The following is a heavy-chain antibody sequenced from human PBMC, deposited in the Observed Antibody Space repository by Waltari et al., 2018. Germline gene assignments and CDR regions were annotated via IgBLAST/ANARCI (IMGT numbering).Heavy chain of an antibody. CDR1: GFTFSSYD. CDR3: ARVAARPDWYFDL. D-gene: IGHD6-6*01. J-gene: IGHJ2*01. V-gene: IGHV3-13*01. Sequence: EVQLVESGGGLVQPGGSLRLSCAASGFTFSSYDMHWVRQATGKGLEWVSAMGTAGDTYYPGSVKGRFTISRENAKNSLYLQMNSLRAGDTAVYYCARVAARPDWYFDLWGRGTLVIVSS. CDR2: MGTAGDT.